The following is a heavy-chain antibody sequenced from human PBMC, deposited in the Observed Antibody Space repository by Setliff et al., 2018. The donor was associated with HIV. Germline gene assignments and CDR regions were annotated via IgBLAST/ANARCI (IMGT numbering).Heavy chain of an antibody. J-gene: IGHJ4*02. D-gene: IGHD3-22*01. V-gene: IGHV4-39*01. CDR1: GDSISSSSYY. CDR3: ASLPPLYDSSGYYFDY. CDR2: VYYSGST. Sequence: SETLSLTCSVSGDSISSSSYYWGWIRQPPGKGLEWIGSVYYSGSTYYNPSLNSRVTISVYASKNQFSLKLSSVTAADTAVYYCASLPPLYDSSGYYFDYWGQGTLVTVSS.